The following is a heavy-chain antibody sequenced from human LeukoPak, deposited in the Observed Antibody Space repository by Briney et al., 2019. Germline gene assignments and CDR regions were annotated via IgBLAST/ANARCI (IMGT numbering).Heavy chain of an antibody. J-gene: IGHJ4*02. CDR2: ISSSSSYI. CDR3: ARDSEAVPLRPRIHGVLLDDY. V-gene: IGHV3-21*01. CDR1: GFTFSSYS. D-gene: IGHD6-19*01. Sequence: GGSLRLSCAASGFTFSSYSMNWVRQAPVKGLEWVSSISSSSSYIYYADSVKGRFTISRDNAKNSLYLQMNSLRAEDTAVYYCARDSEAVPLRPRIHGVLLDDYWGQGTLVTVSS.